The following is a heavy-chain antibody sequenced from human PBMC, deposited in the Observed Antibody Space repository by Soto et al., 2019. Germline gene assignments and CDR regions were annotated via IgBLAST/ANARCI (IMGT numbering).Heavy chain of an antibody. V-gene: IGHV4-34*01. J-gene: IGHJ5*02. D-gene: IGHD3-3*01. CDR3: ARDTSYDFWSGYVGFDP. Sequence: SETLSLTCAFYCGSFIGYYWTWIRQAPGKGLEWIGEINHSGSTKYNPSLKSRVTISVDRSRNHFSLNLRSVTTADTALYYCARDTSYDFWSGYVGFDPWGQGTLVTVSS. CDR1: CGSFIGYY. CDR2: INHSGST.